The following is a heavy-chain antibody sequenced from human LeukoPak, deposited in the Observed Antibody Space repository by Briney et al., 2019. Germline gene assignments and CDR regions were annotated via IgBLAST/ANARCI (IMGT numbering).Heavy chain of an antibody. CDR3: ARPLLWWPQVGYFDY. Sequence: ASVKVSCKASGYTFTGYYMHWVRQAPGQGLEWMGWMNPNSGGTNYAQKFQGRVTMTRDTSISTAYMELSRLRSDDTAVYYCARPLLWWPQVGYFDYWGQGTLVTVSS. D-gene: IGHD4/OR15-4a*01. CDR2: MNPNSGGT. V-gene: IGHV1-2*02. CDR1: GYTFTGYY. J-gene: IGHJ4*02.